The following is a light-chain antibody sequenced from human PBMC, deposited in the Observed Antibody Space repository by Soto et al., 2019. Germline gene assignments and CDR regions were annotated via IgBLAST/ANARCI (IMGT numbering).Light chain of an antibody. CDR3: QQYDKLPLA. Sequence: DIQMTHSPSSLSASVGHRDTITYQASPDISNFLFWYQQKPGKPPKLLISDASNLETGVPSRFSGSASGTDFTFTISCLRPEDIASYYCQQYDKLPLAFGGGTTGQIK. J-gene: IGKJ4*01. CDR1: PDISNF. V-gene: IGKV1-33*01. CDR2: DAS.